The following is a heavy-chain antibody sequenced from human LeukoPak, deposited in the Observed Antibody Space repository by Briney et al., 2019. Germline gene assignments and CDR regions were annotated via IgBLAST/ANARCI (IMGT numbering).Heavy chain of an antibody. CDR2: ISGSGGSK. D-gene: IGHD6-19*01. V-gene: IGHV3-23*01. Sequence: GASLRLSCVASGFTFSSHAMNWVRQAPGKGLEWVSSISGSGGSKYYADSVKGRFTISRDNSKNTLYLQMNSLRAEDTAVYYCATYSSGWFNFDYWGQGTLVTVSS. J-gene: IGHJ4*02. CDR3: ATYSSGWFNFDY. CDR1: GFTFSSHA.